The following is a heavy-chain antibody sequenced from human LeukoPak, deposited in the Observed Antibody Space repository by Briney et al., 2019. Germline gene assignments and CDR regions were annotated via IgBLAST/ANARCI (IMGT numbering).Heavy chain of an antibody. V-gene: IGHV5-51*01. Sequence: GESLKISCKGSGYSFSSYWTGWVRQMPGEGLEWVGIIYPGDSDTRYSPSFQGQVTISADKSISTAYLQWSSLKASDTAMYYCARYSSSWNTVDYWGQGTLVTVSS. J-gene: IGHJ4*02. D-gene: IGHD6-13*01. CDR1: GYSFSSYW. CDR3: ARYSSSWNTVDY. CDR2: IYPGDSDT.